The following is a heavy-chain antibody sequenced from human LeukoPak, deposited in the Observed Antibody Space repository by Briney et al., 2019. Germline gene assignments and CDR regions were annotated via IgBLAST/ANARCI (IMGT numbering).Heavy chain of an antibody. CDR2: ISGGGDTT. D-gene: IGHD6-19*01. J-gene: IGHJ4*02. CDR3: ARDISGWLDY. CDR1: GFTFSNYD. Sequence: GGSLRLSCAASGFTFSNYDMTWVRQAPGKGLEWVSTISGGGDTTYYADSVKGRFTISRDNSKNTLYMQMNSLRAEDTAVYYCARDISGWLDYWGQGTLVTVSS. V-gene: IGHV3-23*01.